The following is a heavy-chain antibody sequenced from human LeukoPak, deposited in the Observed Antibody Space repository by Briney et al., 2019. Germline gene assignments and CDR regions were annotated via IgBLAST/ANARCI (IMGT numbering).Heavy chain of an antibody. D-gene: IGHD6-19*01. Sequence: GGSLRLSCAASGFTFSSYWMHWVRHAPGKGLVWVSRINSDGSSTSYADSVKGRFTISRDNAKNTLYLQMNSLRAEDTAVYYCARDHLSSGSSPDYYYYYYMDVWGKGTTVTISS. V-gene: IGHV3-74*01. CDR3: ARDHLSSGSSPDYYYYYYMDV. CDR1: GFTFSSYW. J-gene: IGHJ6*03. CDR2: INSDGSST.